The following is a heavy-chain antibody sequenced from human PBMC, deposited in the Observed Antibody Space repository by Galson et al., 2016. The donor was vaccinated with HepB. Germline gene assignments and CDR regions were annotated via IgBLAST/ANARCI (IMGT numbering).Heavy chain of an antibody. D-gene: IGHD2-21*02. J-gene: IGHJ2*01. Sequence: SLRLSCAASGFSFSIYGMHWVRQAPGKGLEWVAVISYDGIRKYYADSLNGRFTISRDNSKSTLFLQMNSLTAEDTAVYYCVRDLSTVTVHWYFDLWGRGTLVTVSS. V-gene: IGHV3-30*03. CDR3: VRDLSTVTVHWYFDL. CDR1: GFSFSIYG. CDR2: ISYDGIRK.